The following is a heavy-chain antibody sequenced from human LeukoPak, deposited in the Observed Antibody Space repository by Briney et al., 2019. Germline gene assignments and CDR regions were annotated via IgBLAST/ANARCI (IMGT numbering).Heavy chain of an antibody. J-gene: IGHJ5*02. V-gene: IGHV3-23*01. CDR3: AKASVAIPQYCNS. D-gene: IGHD2-2*02. CDR2: ISGTGSST. CDR1: GSTFGNYA. Sequence: GGSLRPSCEASGSTFGNYARNWVRQAPGKGLEWVSTISGTGSSTYYADSAKGRFTISRDNSKDTLFLQLNSLTAADTAMYFCAKASVAIPQYCNSWGQGTLVTVSS.